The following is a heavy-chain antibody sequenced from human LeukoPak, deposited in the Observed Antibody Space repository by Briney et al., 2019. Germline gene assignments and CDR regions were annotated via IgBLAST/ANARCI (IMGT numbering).Heavy chain of an antibody. J-gene: IGHJ6*02. V-gene: IGHV3-23*01. Sequence: GGSLRLSCAASGFTFSSYAMSWVRQAPGKGLEWVSAFSGSGGSTYYADSVKGRFTISRDNSKNTLYLQMNSLRAEDTAVYYCARAGYYGMDVWGQGTTVTVSS. CDR2: FSGSGGST. CDR3: ARAGYYGMDV. CDR1: GFTFSSYA.